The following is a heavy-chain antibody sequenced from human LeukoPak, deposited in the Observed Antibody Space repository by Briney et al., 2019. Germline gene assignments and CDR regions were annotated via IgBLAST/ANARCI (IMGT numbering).Heavy chain of an antibody. CDR2: ISSDGAKE. D-gene: IGHD3-10*01. CDR1: GFSFRSHYA. J-gene: IGHJ4*02. CDR3: ARDGGFVGMTMLRGLLLINYLDF. V-gene: IGHV3-30*04. Sequence: GGSLRLSCAVSGFSFRSHYAIHWVRQAPGKGLEWVAVISSDGAKEHYADSVKGRFTISRDNSKNIVHLQMKSLSAEDTAVYYCARDGGFVGMTMLRGLLLINYLDFWGQGALVTVSS.